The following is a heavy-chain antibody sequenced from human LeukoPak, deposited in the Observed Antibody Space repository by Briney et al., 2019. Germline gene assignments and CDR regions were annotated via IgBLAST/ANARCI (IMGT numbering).Heavy chain of an antibody. CDR1: GFTFSSYG. CDR2: IWYDGSNK. V-gene: IGHV3-33*01. Sequence: PGGSLRLSCAASGFTFSSYGMHWVRQAPGKGLEWVAVIWYDGSNKYYAGSVKGRFTIPRDNSKNTLYLQMNSLRAEDTAVYYCARDRGTYGSGSYFDYWGQGTLVTVSS. D-gene: IGHD3-10*01. CDR3: ARDRGTYGSGSYFDY. J-gene: IGHJ4*02.